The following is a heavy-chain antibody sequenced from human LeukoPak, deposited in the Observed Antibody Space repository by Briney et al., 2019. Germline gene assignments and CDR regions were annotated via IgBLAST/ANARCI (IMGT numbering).Heavy chain of an antibody. D-gene: IGHD2-8*01. CDR1: GFTFSSYA. CDR3: AKDTSIGRYCTNGVCSPFDY. V-gene: IGHV3-23*01. Sequence: GGSLRLSCAGSGFTFSSYAMSWVRQAPGKGLEWGSAISDTGATTYDADSVKGRFTISRDNSRSTLYLQMNSLRAEDTALYYCAKDTSIGRYCTNGVCSPFDYWGQGTLVTVSS. CDR2: ISDTGATT. J-gene: IGHJ4*02.